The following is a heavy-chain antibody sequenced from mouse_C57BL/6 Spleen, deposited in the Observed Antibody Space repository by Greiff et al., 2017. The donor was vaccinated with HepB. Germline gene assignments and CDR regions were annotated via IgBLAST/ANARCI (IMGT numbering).Heavy chain of an antibody. J-gene: IGHJ1*03. CDR2: IYTGDGDT. V-gene: IGHV1-80*01. CDR3: ARSYYYCSSYDWYFDV. Sequence: LQESGAELVKPGASVKISCKASGYAFSSYWMNWVKQRPGKCLEWIGQIYTGDGDTNYNGKFKGKATLTADKSSSTAYMQLSSLTSEDSAVYFCARSYYYCSSYDWYFDVWGTGTTVTVSS. D-gene: IGHD1-1*01. CDR1: GYAFSSYW.